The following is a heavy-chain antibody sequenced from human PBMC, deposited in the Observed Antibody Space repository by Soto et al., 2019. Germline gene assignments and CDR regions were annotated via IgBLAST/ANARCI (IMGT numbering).Heavy chain of an antibody. Sequence: EVQLLGSGGGLVQPGGSLRLSCAASGFTFSSYAMSWVRQAPGKGLEWVSAISGSGGSTYYADSVKGRFTISRDNSKNTLYLQMNRLRAEDTAVYYCAKARPGLLWFGESLNFDYWGQGTLVTVSS. CDR3: AKARPGLLWFGESLNFDY. V-gene: IGHV3-23*01. CDR1: GFTFSSYA. CDR2: ISGSGGST. D-gene: IGHD3-10*01. J-gene: IGHJ4*02.